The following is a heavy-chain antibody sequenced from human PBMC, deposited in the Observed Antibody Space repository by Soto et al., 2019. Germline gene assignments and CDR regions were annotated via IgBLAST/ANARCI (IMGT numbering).Heavy chain of an antibody. Sequence: QVQLVESGGGVVQPGTSLRLSCAASGFTFRTHAMHWVRQAPGKGLEWMAVIAYDGNEKFYADSVKGRITISRDNSKNALYLQINTLRTEDTAVYYCAKDVGDYVPYYNGMDVWGQGTTVTVSS. D-gene: IGHD4-17*01. J-gene: IGHJ6*02. CDR2: IAYDGNEK. CDR3: AKDVGDYVPYYNGMDV. V-gene: IGHV3-30*18. CDR1: GFTFRTHA.